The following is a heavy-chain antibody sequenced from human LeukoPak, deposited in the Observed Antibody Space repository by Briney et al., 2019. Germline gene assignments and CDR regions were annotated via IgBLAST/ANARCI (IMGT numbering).Heavy chain of an antibody. D-gene: IGHD6-19*01. V-gene: IGHV3-7*01. CDR3: ARGGWSSGWYPTAPYAFDI. Sequence: GGSLRLSCAASGFTFSSYWMSWVRQAPGKGLEWVANIKQDGSEKYYVDSVKGRFTISRDNAKNSLYLQMNSLRAEDTAVYYCARGGWSSGWYPTAPYAFDIWGQGTMVTVSS. J-gene: IGHJ3*02. CDR1: GFTFSSYW. CDR2: IKQDGSEK.